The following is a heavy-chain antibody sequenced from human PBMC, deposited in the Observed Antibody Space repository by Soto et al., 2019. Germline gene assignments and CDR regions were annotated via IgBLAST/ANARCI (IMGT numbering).Heavy chain of an antibody. J-gene: IGHJ6*02. CDR1: GFTFSDYY. CDR2: LDPKSGGT. CDR3: ARERYQVLSDGMDV. D-gene: IGHD2-2*01. Sequence: ASVKVSCKASGFTFSDYYMHWVREAPGQGLEWMGWLDPKSGGTTYAQKFQGRLTLSRDTSINTAYMELSRLSIDDTALYYCARERYQVLSDGMDVWGQGTTVTVSS. V-gene: IGHV1-2*02.